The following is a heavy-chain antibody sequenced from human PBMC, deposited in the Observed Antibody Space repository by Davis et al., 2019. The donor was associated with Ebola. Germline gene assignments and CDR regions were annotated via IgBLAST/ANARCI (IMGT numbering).Heavy chain of an antibody. J-gene: IGHJ6*02. D-gene: IGHD3-3*01. CDR1: GYSFTSYW. Sequence: GESLKISCKGSGYSFTSYWIGWVRQMPGKGLEWMGIIYPGDSDTRYSPSFQGQVTISADKSISTAYLQWSSLKASDTAMYYCARHVIPPVWSGYYRGVGSGYYYYGMDVWGQGTTVTVSS. V-gene: IGHV5-51*01. CDR2: IYPGDSDT. CDR3: ARHVIPPVWSGYYRGVGSGYYYYGMDV.